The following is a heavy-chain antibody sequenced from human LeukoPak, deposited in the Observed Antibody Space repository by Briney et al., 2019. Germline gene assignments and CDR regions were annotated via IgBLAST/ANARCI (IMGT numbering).Heavy chain of an antibody. Sequence: SVKVSCKASGGTFSSYAISWVRQAPGQGLEWMGRIIPIFGTANYAQKFQGRVTITTDESTSTAYMELSSLRSEDTAVYYCAAGFYDSSGYYFYWGQGALVTVSS. D-gene: IGHD3-22*01. CDR3: AAGFYDSSGYYFY. CDR2: IIPIFGTA. J-gene: IGHJ4*02. V-gene: IGHV1-69*05. CDR1: GGTFSSYA.